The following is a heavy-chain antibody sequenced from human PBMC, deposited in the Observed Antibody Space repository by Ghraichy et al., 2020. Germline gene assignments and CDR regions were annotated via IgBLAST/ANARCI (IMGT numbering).Heavy chain of an antibody. Sequence: GESLNISCAASGFTFSSYAMSWVRQAPGKGLEWVSAISGSGGSTYYADSVKGRFTISRDNSKNTLYLQMNSLRAEDTAVYYCAKDSWVVVVPAATPDAFDIWGQGTMVTVSS. D-gene: IGHD2-2*01. J-gene: IGHJ3*02. CDR3: AKDSWVVVVPAATPDAFDI. CDR2: ISGSGGST. V-gene: IGHV3-23*01. CDR1: GFTFSSYA.